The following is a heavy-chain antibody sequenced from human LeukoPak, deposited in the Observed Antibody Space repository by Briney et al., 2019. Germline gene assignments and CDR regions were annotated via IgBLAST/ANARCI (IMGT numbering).Heavy chain of an antibody. CDR3: ARRNNFSNWGAFDI. Sequence: SETLSLTCTVSGGSISSSSYYWGWIRQPPGKGLEWIGSIYYSGSTYYNPSLKSRVTISVDTSKNQFSLKLSSVTAADTAVYYCARRNNFSNWGAFDIWGQGAMVTVSS. CDR1: GGSISSSSYY. CDR2: IYYSGST. J-gene: IGHJ3*02. D-gene: IGHD4-11*01. V-gene: IGHV4-39*01.